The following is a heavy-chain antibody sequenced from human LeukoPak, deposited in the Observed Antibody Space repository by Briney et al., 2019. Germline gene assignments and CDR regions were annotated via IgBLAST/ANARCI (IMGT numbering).Heavy chain of an antibody. Sequence: GGSLRLSCAASGFTFSSYAMCWVRQAPGKGLEWVSAISGSGGSTYYADSMKGRFTISRDNSKNTLYLQMNSLRAEDTAVYYCAKDLGYCSGGSCYRWFDPWGQGTLVTVSS. CDR2: ISGSGGST. V-gene: IGHV3-23*01. J-gene: IGHJ5*02. CDR3: AKDLGYCSGGSCYRWFDP. D-gene: IGHD2-15*01. CDR1: GFTFSSYA.